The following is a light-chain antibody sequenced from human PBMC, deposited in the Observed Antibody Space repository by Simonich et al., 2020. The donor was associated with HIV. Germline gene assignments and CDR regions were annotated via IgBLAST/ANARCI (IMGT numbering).Light chain of an antibody. CDR2: VVS. CDR1: QSLMHSDGKNY. Sequence: DTVMTQTPLSLSVTPGQPASISCKSSQSLMHSDGKNYLHWYLQKAGQAPQLLIYVVSSRFSGVPDRFSGSGSGTDFTLQISRVEAEDVGVYYCMQGLYIPLTFGGGTKVEIK. CDR3: MQGLYIPLT. J-gene: IGKJ4*01. V-gene: IGKV2-29*02.